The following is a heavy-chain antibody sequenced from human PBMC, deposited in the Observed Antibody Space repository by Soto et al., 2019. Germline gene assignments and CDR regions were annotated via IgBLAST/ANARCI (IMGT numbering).Heavy chain of an antibody. D-gene: IGHD3-3*01. V-gene: IGHV3-15*01. CDR2: IKSKTDGGTT. CDR1: GFTFSNAW. CDR3: TTDGYYDFWSGPPLPFDP. J-gene: IGHJ5*02. Sequence: PGGSLRLSCAASGFTFSNAWMSWVRQAPGKGLEWVGRIKSKTDGGTTDYAAPVKGRFTISRDDSKNTLYLQMNSLKTEDTAVYYCTTDGYYDFWSGPPLPFDPWGQGTLVTVSS.